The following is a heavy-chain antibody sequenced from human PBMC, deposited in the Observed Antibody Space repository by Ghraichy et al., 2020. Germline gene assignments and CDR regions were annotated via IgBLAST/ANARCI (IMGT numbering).Heavy chain of an antibody. Sequence: GGSLRLSCAASGFTFSSYWMHWVRQAPGKGLVWVSRINNDGRGTHYADSVKGRFTISRDNAKNTLYLQMNSLTAEDTAVYYCARDHAPGYFDVWGRGTLVTVSS. D-gene: IGHD2-2*01. CDR2: INNDGRGT. V-gene: IGHV3-74*01. J-gene: IGHJ2*01. CDR1: GFTFSSYW. CDR3: ARDHAPGYFDV.